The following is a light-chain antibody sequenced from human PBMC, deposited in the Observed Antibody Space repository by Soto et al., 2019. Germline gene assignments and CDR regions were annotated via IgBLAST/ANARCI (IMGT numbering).Light chain of an antibody. J-gene: IGLJ1*01. Sequence: QSAPTQPASVSGSPGQSITISCTGTSSDVGGYNYVSWYQQHPGKAPKLMIYEVSNRPSGDSDRFSGSKSGNTASLTISGLQAEDEADYYCSSYTSSSTPYVFGSGTKVTV. CDR2: EVS. V-gene: IGLV2-14*03. CDR3: SSYTSSSTPYV. CDR1: SSDVGGYNY.